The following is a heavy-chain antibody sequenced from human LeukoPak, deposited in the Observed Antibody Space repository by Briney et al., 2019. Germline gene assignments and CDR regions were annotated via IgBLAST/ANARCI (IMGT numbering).Heavy chain of an antibody. D-gene: IGHD3-22*01. J-gene: IGHJ3*02. CDR1: GYTLTAYY. V-gene: IGHV1-2*05. Sequence: GASVKVSCKASGYTLTAYYLHWVRQAPGQGLEWMGRINPNSGGTTYAQKFQGRVTMTRDTSIGTAYMELSSLRSDDTVVYYCARPYYESSGLYVDAFDIWGQGTMVTVSS. CDR3: ARPYYESSGLYVDAFDI. CDR2: INPNSGGT.